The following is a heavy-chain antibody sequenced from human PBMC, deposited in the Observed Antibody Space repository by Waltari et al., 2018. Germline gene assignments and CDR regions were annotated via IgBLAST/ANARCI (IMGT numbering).Heavy chain of an antibody. V-gene: IGHV4-59*11. CDR3: ARDGDTYYYDRTPEAFDI. CDR1: GGSISSHY. Sequence: QVQLQESGPGLVKPSETLSLTCTVSGGSISSHYWSWIRKPPGKGLEWSGYIYYSGSTNYNPSLKSRVTISVDTSKNQFSLKLSSVTAADTAVYYCARDGDTYYYDRTPEAFDIWGQGTMVTVSS. J-gene: IGHJ3*02. D-gene: IGHD3-22*01. CDR2: IYYSGST.